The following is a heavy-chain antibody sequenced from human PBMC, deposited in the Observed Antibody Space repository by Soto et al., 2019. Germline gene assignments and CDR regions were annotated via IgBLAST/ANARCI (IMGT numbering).Heavy chain of an antibody. D-gene: IGHD4-17*01. CDR3: ARPMTSVTSRYAFDI. J-gene: IGHJ3*02. Sequence: GESLKISWKGSGYSFTTYWIAWVRQMPGKGLEWMGIIYPGDSDTRYSPSFQGQVTISVDKSISTAYLQWSSLKASDTAMYYCARPMTSVTSRYAFDIWGQGTMVTVSS. V-gene: IGHV5-51*01. CDR1: GYSFTTYW. CDR2: IYPGDSDT.